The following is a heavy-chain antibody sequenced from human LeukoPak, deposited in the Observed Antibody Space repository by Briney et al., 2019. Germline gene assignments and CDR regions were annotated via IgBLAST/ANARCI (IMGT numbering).Heavy chain of an antibody. CDR1: GGSFSGYY. CDR2: INHSGST. CDR3: ARHLRITMVRGFNTNLAAGSRFDY. J-gene: IGHJ4*02. Sequence: SETLSLTCAVYGGSFSGYYWSWIRQPPGKGLEWIGEINHSGSTNYNPSLKSRVTISVDTSKNQFSLKLSSVTAADTAVYYCARHLRITMVRGFNTNLAAGSRFDYWGQGTLVTVSS. V-gene: IGHV4-34*01. D-gene: IGHD3-10*01.